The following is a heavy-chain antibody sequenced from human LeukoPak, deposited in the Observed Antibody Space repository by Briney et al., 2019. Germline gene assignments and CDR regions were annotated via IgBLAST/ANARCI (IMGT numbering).Heavy chain of an antibody. CDR1: GFTFSSYS. CDR2: IRSDGSNK. J-gene: IGHJ5*02. V-gene: IGHV3-30*02. D-gene: IGHD2-15*01. Sequence: GGSLRLSCAASGFTFSSYSMNWVRQAPGKGLEWVAFIRSDGSNKYYADSVKGRFTISRDNSKNTLYLQMNSLSTEDTAVYYCAKKTQVVAAMSWLDPWGHGTLVTVSS. CDR3: AKKTQVVAAMSWLDP.